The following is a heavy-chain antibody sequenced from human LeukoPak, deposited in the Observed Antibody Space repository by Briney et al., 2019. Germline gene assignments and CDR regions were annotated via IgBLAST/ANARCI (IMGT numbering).Heavy chain of an antibody. V-gene: IGHV4-61*02. CDR2: IYTSGST. Sequence: SETLSLTCTVSGGSISSSIFYWSWIRQPAGKGLEWIGRIYTSGSTNYNPSLKSRVTISVDTSRNQFSLKLSSLPAADTAVYYCARGTYYYGSGSYYYYYMDVWGKGTTVTISS. D-gene: IGHD3-10*01. CDR1: GGSISSSIFY. J-gene: IGHJ6*03. CDR3: ARGTYYYGSGSYYYYYMDV.